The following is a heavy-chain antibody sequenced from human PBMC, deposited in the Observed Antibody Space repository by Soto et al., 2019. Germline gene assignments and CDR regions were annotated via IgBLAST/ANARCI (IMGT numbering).Heavy chain of an antibody. CDR2: ISAYNGNT. CDR3: ARGGYDILTGYYNYFDY. J-gene: IGHJ4*02. D-gene: IGHD3-9*01. Sequence: GASVKASCKASGYTFTSYGISWVRQAPGQGLEWMGWISAYNGNTNYAQKLQGRVTMTTDTSTSTAYMELRSLRSDDTAVYYCARGGYDILTGYYNYFDYWGQGTLVTVS. V-gene: IGHV1-18*01. CDR1: GYTFTSYG.